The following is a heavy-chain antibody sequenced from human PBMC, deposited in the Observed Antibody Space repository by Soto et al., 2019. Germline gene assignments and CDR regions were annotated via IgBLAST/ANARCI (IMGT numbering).Heavy chain of an antibody. CDR2: IYYSGST. Sequence: PSETLSLTCTVSGGSISSYYWSWIRQPPGKGLEWIGYIYYSGSTNYNPSLKSRVTISVDTSKNQFSLKLSSVTAADTAVYYCARAREDIVVVPAAILGAQDTSDYYYYYGMDVWGQGTTV. D-gene: IGHD2-2*02. V-gene: IGHV4-59*01. CDR3: ARAREDIVVVPAAILGAQDTSDYYYYYGMDV. J-gene: IGHJ6*02. CDR1: GGSISSYY.